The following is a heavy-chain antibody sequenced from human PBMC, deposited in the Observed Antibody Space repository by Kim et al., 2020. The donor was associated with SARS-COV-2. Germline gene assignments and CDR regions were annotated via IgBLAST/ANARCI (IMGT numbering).Heavy chain of an antibody. CDR3: ARDYYGDYYFDY. CDR2: ISTSSSTI. Sequence: GGSLRLSCAASGFTFTSYSMNWVRQAPGKGLEWISYISTSSSTIYYADSVKGRFTISRDNAKNSLYLQMNSLRAEDTAVYYCARDYYGDYYFDYWGQGTL. V-gene: IGHV3-48*04. D-gene: IGHD4-17*01. CDR1: GFTFTSYS. J-gene: IGHJ4*02.